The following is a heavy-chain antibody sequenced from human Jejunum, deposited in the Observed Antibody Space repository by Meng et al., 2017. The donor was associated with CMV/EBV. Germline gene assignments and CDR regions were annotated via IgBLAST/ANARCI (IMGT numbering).Heavy chain of an antibody. J-gene: IGHJ4*02. CDR3: STMGGAVSFDY. D-gene: IGHD3-16*01. Sequence: LALVEVGGGFVKTGGSFRLSCVASGFILCEAWMSWVRKAPGKGLEWVGRIKSKTNDEATHYAAPVKGRFPISRDDSQKTLYLQMNSLETEDKAVDYCSTMGGAVSFDYWGQGTLVTVSS. V-gene: IGHV3-15*01. CDR1: GFILCEAW. CDR2: IKSKTNDEAT.